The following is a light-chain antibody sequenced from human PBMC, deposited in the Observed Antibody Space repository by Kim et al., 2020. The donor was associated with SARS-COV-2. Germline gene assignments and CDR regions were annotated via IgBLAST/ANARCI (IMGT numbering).Light chain of an antibody. CDR1: SLRSYY. CDR2: GKN. CDR3: NSRDSSGNPVV. V-gene: IGLV3-19*01. Sequence: SSELTQDPAVSVALGQTARITCQGDSLRSYYASWYQQKPGQAPVLVIYGKNNRPSGIPDRFSGSSSGNTASLTITGAQAEDEADYYCNSRDSSGNPVVFG. J-gene: IGLJ2*01.